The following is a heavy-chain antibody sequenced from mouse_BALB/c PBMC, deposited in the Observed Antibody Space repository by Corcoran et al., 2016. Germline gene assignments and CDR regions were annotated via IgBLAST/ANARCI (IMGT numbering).Heavy chain of an antibody. J-gene: IGHJ1*01. V-gene: IGHV14-3*02. CDR2: IDPAKGNN. Sequence: EVQLQQSGAEVVKPGASVKLSCTASGFNIKDTYMHWVKQRPEQGLEWIGRIDPAKGNNKYDPKFQGKATITADTSSNTAYLQLSSLTSEDTAVYYCARWDWYFDVWGAGTTVTVSS. CDR3: ARWDWYFDV. CDR1: GFNIKDTY.